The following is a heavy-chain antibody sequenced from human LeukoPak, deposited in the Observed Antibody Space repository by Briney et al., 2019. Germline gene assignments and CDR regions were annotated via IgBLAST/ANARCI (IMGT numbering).Heavy chain of an antibody. D-gene: IGHD3-10*01. V-gene: IGHV3-30*18. CDR2: ILYDGSNK. Sequence: GGSLRLSCAASGFTFSSYGMHWVRQAPGKGLEWVAVILYDGSNKYYADSVKGRFTISRDNSKNTLYLQMNSLRAEDTAVYYCAKGGKVNMVRGVIIYWGQGTLVTVSS. CDR3: AKGGKVNMVRGVIIY. J-gene: IGHJ4*02. CDR1: GFTFSSYG.